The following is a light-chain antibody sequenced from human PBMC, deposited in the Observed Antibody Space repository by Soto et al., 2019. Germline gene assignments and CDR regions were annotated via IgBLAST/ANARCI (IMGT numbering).Light chain of an antibody. CDR3: SSYTSSTTRV. V-gene: IGLV2-14*01. CDR1: NSDVGGYKY. Sequence: QLVLTQPASVSGSPGQSITISCTGSNSDVGGYKYVSWYQQHPGKAPRLMIDDVTNRPSGVSTRFSGSKSGNTAYLAISGLQTEDEADYFCSSYTSSTTRVFGTGTKLTVL. CDR2: DVT. J-gene: IGLJ1*01.